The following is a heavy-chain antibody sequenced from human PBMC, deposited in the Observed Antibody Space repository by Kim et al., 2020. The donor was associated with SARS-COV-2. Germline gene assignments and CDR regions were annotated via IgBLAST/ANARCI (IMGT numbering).Heavy chain of an antibody. CDR2: INPSGGST. Sequence: ASVKVSCKASGYTFTSYYMHWVRQAPGQGLEWMGIINPSGGSTSYAQKFQGRVTMTRDTSTSTVYMELSSLRSEDTAVYYCAGSNYDILTGYYSPFDYWGQGTLVTVSS. CDR1: GYTFTSYY. CDR3: AGSNYDILTGYYSPFDY. D-gene: IGHD3-9*01. V-gene: IGHV1-46*01. J-gene: IGHJ4*02.